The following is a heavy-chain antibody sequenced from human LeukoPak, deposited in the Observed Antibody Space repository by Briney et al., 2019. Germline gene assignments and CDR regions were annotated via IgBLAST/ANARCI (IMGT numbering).Heavy chain of an antibody. CDR3: TTDPSIVVVPAADNWFDP. J-gene: IGHJ5*02. CDR1: GFTFSNAW. V-gene: IGHV3-15*01. CDR2: IKSKTDGGTT. Sequence: GGSLRLSCAASGFTFSNAWMSWVRQAPGKGLEWVGRIKSKTDGGTTDYAAPVKGRFTISRDDSKNTLYLQMNSLKTEGTAVYYCTTDPSIVVVPAADNWFDPWGQGTLVTVSS. D-gene: IGHD2-2*01.